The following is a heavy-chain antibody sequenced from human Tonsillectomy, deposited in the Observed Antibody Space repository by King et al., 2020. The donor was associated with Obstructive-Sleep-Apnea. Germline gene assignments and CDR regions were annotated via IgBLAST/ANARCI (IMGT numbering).Heavy chain of an antibody. V-gene: IGHV4-31*03. CDR1: GGSISSGGYY. CDR2: IDYSWST. D-gene: IGHD4-17*01. CDR3: ARGESGYGDYPGY. Sequence: LQLQESGPGLVKPSQTLSLTCTVSGGSISSGGYYWSWIRQHQWKCLEWIGYIDYSWSTYYNPSLKSRVTISVDTSKNQFSLKLSSVTAADTAVYYCARGESGYGDYPGYWGQGTLVTVSS. J-gene: IGHJ4*02.